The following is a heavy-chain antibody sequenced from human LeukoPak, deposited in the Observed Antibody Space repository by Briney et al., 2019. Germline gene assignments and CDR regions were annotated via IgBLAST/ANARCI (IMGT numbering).Heavy chain of an antibody. Sequence: PSETLSLTCTVSGYSISSGYYWGWIRQPPGKGLEWIGSIYYSGSTYYNPSLKSRVTISVDTSKNQFSLKLSSVTAADTAVYYCARQMSYYDSSGYYEIHFDYWGQGTLVTVSS. CDR2: IYYSGST. CDR3: ARQMSYYDSSGYYEIHFDY. CDR1: GYSISSGYY. V-gene: IGHV4-38-2*02. D-gene: IGHD3-22*01. J-gene: IGHJ4*02.